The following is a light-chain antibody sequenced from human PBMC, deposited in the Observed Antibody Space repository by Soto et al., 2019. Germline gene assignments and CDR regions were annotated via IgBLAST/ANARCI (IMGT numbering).Light chain of an antibody. CDR2: DAS. Sequence: EIVMTQSPGTLSVSPGARVTLSCRASQSVRNNLALYQQKPGQGPRLLIYDASTRATGITARFSGSGSGTEFTLTISSLQSEDFAGYYCQQCNDWPWTFGQGTKVEIK. V-gene: IGKV3-15*01. J-gene: IGKJ1*01. CDR3: QQCNDWPWT. CDR1: QSVRNN.